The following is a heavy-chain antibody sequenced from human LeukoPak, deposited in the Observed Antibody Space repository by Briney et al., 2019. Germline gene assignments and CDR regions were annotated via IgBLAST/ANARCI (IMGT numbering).Heavy chain of an antibody. CDR3: ARAYCGGECTAGGAFDI. V-gene: IGHV4-4*07. Sequence: SETLSLTCSVSGVYVGSHFWSWVRQPAGKALEWIGRVSASGTTSSNPSLNSRVTMSLDTSKNQFSLKLTSVTAADTAVYFCARAYCGGECTAGGAFDIWGQGAMVTVSS. CDR2: VSASGTT. J-gene: IGHJ3*02. CDR1: GVYVGSHF. D-gene: IGHD2-21*01.